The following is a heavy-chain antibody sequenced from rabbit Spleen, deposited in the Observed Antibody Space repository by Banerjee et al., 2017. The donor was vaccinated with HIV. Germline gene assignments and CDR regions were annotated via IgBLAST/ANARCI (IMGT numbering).Heavy chain of an antibody. CDR3: ARDAGSGDYIDVYFDL. J-gene: IGHJ4*01. CDR1: GFDFSTYY. D-gene: IGHD8-1*01. CDR2: IDPFFGTT. Sequence: QLKETGGGLVQPGGSLTLSCKGSGFDFSTYYMSWVRQAPGKGLEWIGYIDPFFGTTYYASWVNGRFTISSHNAQNTLYLQLYSLTVADTATYFCARDAGSGDYIDVYFDLWGPGTLVTVS. V-gene: IGHV1S7*01.